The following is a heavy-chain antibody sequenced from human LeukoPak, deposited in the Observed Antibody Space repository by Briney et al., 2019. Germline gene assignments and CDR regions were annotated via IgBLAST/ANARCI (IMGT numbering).Heavy chain of an antibody. Sequence: ASVKVSCKASGYTFTGYYMHWVRQAPGQGLEWMGWINPNSGGTNYAQKFQGRVTMTRDTPISTAYMELSRLRSDDTAVYYCARGKVRTPVTTVGPAGYFDYWGQGTLVTVSS. CDR3: ARGKVRTPVTTVGPAGYFDY. J-gene: IGHJ4*02. CDR1: GYTFTGYY. D-gene: IGHD4-17*01. V-gene: IGHV1-2*02. CDR2: INPNSGGT.